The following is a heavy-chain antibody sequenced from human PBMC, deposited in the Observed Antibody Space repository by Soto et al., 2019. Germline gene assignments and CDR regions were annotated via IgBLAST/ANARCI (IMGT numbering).Heavy chain of an antibody. D-gene: IGHD3-3*01. J-gene: IGHJ5*02. Sequence: QVHLQESGPGLVKPSETLSLTCRVAGDSVSSASYYWNWIRQPPGQGLEWIGHVYYSGTTNYNPSLKGRVSISADPSKSHVSLMLDSVTAADTAVYYCARAAATSWRFGVAIPNWFDPWGQGTLVTVSS. V-gene: IGHV4-61*01. CDR2: VYYSGTT. CDR3: ARAAATSWRFGVAIPNWFDP. CDR1: GDSVSSASYY.